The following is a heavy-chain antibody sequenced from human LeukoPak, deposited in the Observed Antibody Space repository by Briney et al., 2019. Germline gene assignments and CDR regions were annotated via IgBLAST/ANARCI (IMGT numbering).Heavy chain of an antibody. V-gene: IGHV3-53*01. CDR3: ARELRYSGDAFDI. D-gene: IGHD5-12*01. CDR2: IYSGGNT. CDR1: GFTVSGNY. Sequence: GGSLRLSCAASGFTVSGNYMSWVRQAPGKGLEWVSVIYSGGNTYYADSVKGRFTISRDNSKNTLHLQMNSLRAEDTAVYYCARELRYSGDAFDIWGQGTMVTVSS. J-gene: IGHJ3*02.